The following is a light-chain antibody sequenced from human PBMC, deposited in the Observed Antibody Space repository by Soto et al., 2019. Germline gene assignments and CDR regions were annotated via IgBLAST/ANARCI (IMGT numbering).Light chain of an antibody. CDR2: DVS. J-gene: IGLJ3*02. CDR3: CSFAGSYTWV. Sequence: QSVLTQPRSVSGSPGQSVTISCTGTSSDVGGYNYVSWYQQHPGKAPKLIFYDVSKRPSGVPDRFSGSKSDNTASLIISGLQAEDEADYYCCSFAGSYTWVFGGGTQLTVL. CDR1: SSDVGGYNY. V-gene: IGLV2-11*01.